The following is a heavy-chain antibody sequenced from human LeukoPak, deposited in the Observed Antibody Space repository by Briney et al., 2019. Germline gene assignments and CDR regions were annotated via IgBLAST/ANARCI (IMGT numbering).Heavy chain of an antibody. V-gene: IGHV4-34*01. D-gene: IGHD3-10*01. Sequence: SETLSLTCSVYSRSFSGYYWSWIRQPPGKGLEWIAEINHSVGTNYNPSLKSRVTMSLDTSKNQFSLKLSSVTAADTAVYYCARGHTRITMLRGSRSAYYFDYWGQGTLVTVSS. CDR1: SRSFSGYY. CDR2: INHSVGT. CDR3: ARGHTRITMLRGSRSAYYFDY. J-gene: IGHJ4*02.